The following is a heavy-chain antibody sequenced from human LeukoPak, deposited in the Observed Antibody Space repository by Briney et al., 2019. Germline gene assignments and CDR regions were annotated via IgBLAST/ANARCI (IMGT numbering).Heavy chain of an antibody. Sequence: GGSLRLSCAASGFTFPNYAMSWVRQAPGKGLEWVALISYDITDKSYADSVKGRFTISRDISKSTLYLQMNSLRPDDTAVYYFARDYGDGYFDYWGQGTLVTVSS. J-gene: IGHJ4*02. CDR1: GFTFPNYA. V-gene: IGHV3-30*04. CDR2: ISYDITDK. D-gene: IGHD4-17*01. CDR3: ARDYGDGYFDY.